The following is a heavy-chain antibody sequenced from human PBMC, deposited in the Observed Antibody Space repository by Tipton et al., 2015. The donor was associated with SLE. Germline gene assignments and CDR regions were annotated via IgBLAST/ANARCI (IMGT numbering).Heavy chain of an antibody. Sequence: TLSLTCTVSGGSISSGDYYWSWIRQPPGKGLEWIGYIYYSGSTYYNPSLKSRATISVDTSKNQFSLKLSSVTAADTAVYYCAAQRADSSSYDAFDIWGQGTMVTVSS. CDR2: IYYSGST. D-gene: IGHD6-13*01. J-gene: IGHJ3*02. CDR3: AAQRADSSSYDAFDI. CDR1: GGSISSGDYY. V-gene: IGHV4-30-4*01.